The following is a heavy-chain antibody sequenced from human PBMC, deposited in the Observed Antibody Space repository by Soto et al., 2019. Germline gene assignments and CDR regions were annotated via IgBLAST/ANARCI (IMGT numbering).Heavy chain of an antibody. D-gene: IGHD3-9*01. V-gene: IGHV5-51*01. CDR2: IYPGDSDT. J-gene: IGHJ2*01. CDR3: ARLGGYYDILTGYRTSWYFDL. Sequence: GESLKISCKGSGYSFTSYWIGWVRQMPGKGLEWMGIIYPGDSDTRYSPSFQGQVTISADKSISTAYLQWSSLKASDTAMYYCARLGGYYDILTGYRTSWYFDLWGRGTLVTVSS. CDR1: GYSFTSYW.